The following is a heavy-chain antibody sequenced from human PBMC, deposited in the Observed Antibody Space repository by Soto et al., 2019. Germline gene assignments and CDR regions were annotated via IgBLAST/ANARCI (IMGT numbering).Heavy chain of an antibody. J-gene: IGHJ5*02. CDR1: GFTFSSYA. CDR3: AAYYYDSSGYYYVDHWFDP. Sequence: GSLRLSCAASGFTFSSYAMSWVRQAPGKGLEWVSAISGSGGSTYYADSVKGRFTISRDNSKNTLYLQMNSLRAEDTAVYYCAAYYYDSSGYYYVDHWFDPWGQGTLVTVSS. V-gene: IGHV3-23*01. CDR2: ISGSGGST. D-gene: IGHD3-22*01.